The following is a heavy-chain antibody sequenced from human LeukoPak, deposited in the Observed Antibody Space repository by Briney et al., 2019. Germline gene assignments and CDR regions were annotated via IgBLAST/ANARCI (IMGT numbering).Heavy chain of an antibody. CDR1: GFTFSSYA. D-gene: IGHD6-19*01. CDR2: ISSSSDRM. J-gene: IGHJ5*02. Sequence: PGGSLKLSCAASGFTFSSYAMNWVRRAPGKVLGWVSGISSSSDRMYYADSVKGRFTISRDNSKNTLYLQMNSLRAEDTAVYYCAKDLVSSGWSSSLFDPWGQGTLVTVSS. CDR3: AKDLVSSGWSSSLFDP. V-gene: IGHV3-23*01.